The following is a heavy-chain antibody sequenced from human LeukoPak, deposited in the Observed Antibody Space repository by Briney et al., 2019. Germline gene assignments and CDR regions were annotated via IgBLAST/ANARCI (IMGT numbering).Heavy chain of an antibody. J-gene: IGHJ4*02. CDR2: IYPGDSDT. Sequence: GESLKISCKGSGYSFTSYWIGWVRQMPGKGLEWMGIIYPGDSDTRYSPSFQGQVTISADKSISTAYLQWSSLKASDTAIYYCARQGGYDHTPYYFDYWGQGTLVTVSS. CDR3: ARQGGYDHTPYYFDY. V-gene: IGHV5-51*01. D-gene: IGHD5-12*01. CDR1: GYSFTSYW.